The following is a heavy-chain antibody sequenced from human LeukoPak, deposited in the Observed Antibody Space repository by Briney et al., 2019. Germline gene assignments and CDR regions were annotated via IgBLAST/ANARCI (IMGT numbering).Heavy chain of an antibody. Sequence: PSGTLSLTCAVSGGSISSSKWWSWVRQPPGKGLEWIGYVYYSGSTNNPSLMSRVTISVDTSKNQFSLRLTSVTAADTAVYYCARGSPLDWYFDLWGRGTLVSVSS. V-gene: IGHV4-4*02. CDR1: GGSISSSKW. CDR3: ARGSPLDWYFDL. CDR2: VYYSGST. J-gene: IGHJ2*01.